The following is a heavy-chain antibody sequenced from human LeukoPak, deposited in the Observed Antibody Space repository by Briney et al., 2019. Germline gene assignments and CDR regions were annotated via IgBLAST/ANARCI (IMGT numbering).Heavy chain of an antibody. CDR2: INPSGGST. D-gene: IGHD3-10*01. J-gene: IGHJ4*02. V-gene: IGHV1-46*01. CDR3: ARDIMVRGVIVTWACDY. CDR1: GYTFTSYY. Sequence: GASVKVSCKASGYTFTSYYMHWVRQAPGQGLEWMGIINPSGGSTSYAQKFQGRVTMTRDTSISTAYMELSRLRSDDTAVYYCARDIMVRGVIVTWACDYWGQGTLVTVSS.